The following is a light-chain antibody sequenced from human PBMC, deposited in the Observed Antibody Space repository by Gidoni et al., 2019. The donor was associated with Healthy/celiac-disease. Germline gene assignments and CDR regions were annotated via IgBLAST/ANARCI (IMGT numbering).Light chain of an antibody. V-gene: IGKV3-15*01. CDR1: QSVSIN. J-gene: IGKJ1*01. CDR2: GAS. CDR3: QQYNNWPRT. Sequence: EIVMTQSPATLSVSPGERATLSCRASQSVSINLAWYQQKPGQAPRLLIYGASTRATGIPARCSGSGSGTEFTLTISSLQSEDFALYYCQQYNNWPRTFGQGTKVEIK.